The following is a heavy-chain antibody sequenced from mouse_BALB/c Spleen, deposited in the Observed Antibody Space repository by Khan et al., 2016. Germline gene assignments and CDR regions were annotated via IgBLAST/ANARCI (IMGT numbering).Heavy chain of an antibody. CDR1: GYAFTNYL. Sequence: QVQLKQSGAELVRPGTSVKVSCKASGYAFTNYLIEWVKQRPGQGLEWIGVLNPGSGGTNYNEKFKGKATLTADKSSSTAYTQLSSLTSDDSAVYFCARTKNWYFDVWGAGTTVTVSS. V-gene: IGHV1-54*01. CDR3: ARTKNWYFDV. CDR2: LNPGSGGT. J-gene: IGHJ1*01.